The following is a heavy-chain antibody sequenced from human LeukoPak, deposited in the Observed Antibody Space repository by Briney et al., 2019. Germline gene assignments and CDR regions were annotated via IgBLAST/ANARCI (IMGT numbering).Heavy chain of an antibody. CDR2: IKQDGSEK. V-gene: IGHV3-7*01. CDR1: GFTFSSYW. J-gene: IGHJ6*03. CDR3: ARVTTGIVGATTYYYYYYMDV. Sequence: PGGSLRLSCAASGFTFSSYWMSWVRQAPGKGLEWVANIKQDGSEKYYVDSVKGRFTISRDNAKNSLYLQMNSLRAEDTAVYYCARVTTGIVGATTYYYYYYMDVWGKGTTVTVSS. D-gene: IGHD1-26*01.